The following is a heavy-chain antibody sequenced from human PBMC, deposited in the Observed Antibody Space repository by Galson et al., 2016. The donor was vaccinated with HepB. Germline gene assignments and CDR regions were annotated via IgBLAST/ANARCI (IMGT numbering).Heavy chain of an antibody. CDR1: GGSMTSENYY. V-gene: IGHV4-39*01. CDR3: ARQAADGGSDY. D-gene: IGHD4-23*01. Sequence: SETLSLTCSVSGGSMTSENYYWGWIRQPPGKGLEWIGNSYHSGSTYYNPSLKSRVTISMDTSQNQFTLQLSTVTAADTAVFYCARQAADGGSDYWGQGILVTVSS. CDR2: SYHSGST. J-gene: IGHJ4*02.